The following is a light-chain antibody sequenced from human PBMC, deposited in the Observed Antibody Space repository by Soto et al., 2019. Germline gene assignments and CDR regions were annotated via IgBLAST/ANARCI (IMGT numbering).Light chain of an antibody. CDR1: QHIDRY. J-gene: IGKJ5*01. CDR3: QQRRSWQVT. CDR2: AIS. V-gene: IGKV1-39*01. Sequence: DIQMTQSPSSLSAFVGDRVTITCRPSQHIDRYLNWYQQKLGEAPKLLVYAISRLQSGVPSRFSGGGSGTHFSLTISSLEPEDFAVYYCQQRRSWQVTFGQGTRLEIK.